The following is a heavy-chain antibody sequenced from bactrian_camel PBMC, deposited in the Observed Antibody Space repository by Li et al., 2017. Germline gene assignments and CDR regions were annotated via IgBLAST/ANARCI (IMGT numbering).Heavy chain of an antibody. V-gene: IGHV3S53*01. CDR3: ASTALCTIWYMRYDYAC. CDR1: GYAYSRNC. D-gene: IGHD6*01. J-gene: IGHJ4*01. Sequence: VQLVESGGGSVQAGGSLRLSCAYSGYAYSRNCMSWFRQAPGKEREGVGTISSDGTTTYADSVKGRFTISKDNTENTLYLQMNSLKPEDTAIYYCASTALCTIWYMRYDYACWGQGTQVTVS. CDR2: ISSDGTT.